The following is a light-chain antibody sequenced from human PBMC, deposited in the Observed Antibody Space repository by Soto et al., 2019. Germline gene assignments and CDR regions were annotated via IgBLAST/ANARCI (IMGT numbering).Light chain of an antibody. Sequence: QSVLTQPASVSGSPGQSITISCTGTTSDIGAYNYVSWYQQHPGKAPKLLSYDVTDRPSGVSDRFSGSKSGNTASLTISGLLAEDEADYFCSSYTTINTVVVFGGGTKLTVL. CDR2: DVT. CDR1: TSDIGAYNY. J-gene: IGLJ2*01. V-gene: IGLV2-14*01. CDR3: SSYTTINTVVV.